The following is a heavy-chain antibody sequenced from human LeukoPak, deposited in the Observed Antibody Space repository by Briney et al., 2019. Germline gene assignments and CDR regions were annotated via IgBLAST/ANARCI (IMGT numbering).Heavy chain of an antibody. CDR1: GFTFSSYS. J-gene: IGHJ4*02. D-gene: IGHD2-2*01. Sequence: PGGSLRLSCAASGFTFSSYSMNWVRQAPGKGLEWVSSISSSSSYIYYADSVKGRFTISRDNSKNTLYLQMNSLRAEDTAVYYCARETNCSSTSCYADIDYWGQGTLVTVSS. CDR3: ARETNCSSTSCYADIDY. V-gene: IGHV3-21*01. CDR2: ISSSSSYI.